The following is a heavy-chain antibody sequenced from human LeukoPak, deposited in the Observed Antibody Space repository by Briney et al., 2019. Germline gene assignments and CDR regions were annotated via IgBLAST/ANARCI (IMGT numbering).Heavy chain of an antibody. CDR3: AIIFSGTYYGTMDV. J-gene: IGHJ6*03. Sequence: PGGSLRLSCEVTGFTLRTYSMNWVRQAPGKGLEWVSYISSSSNTIYYADSVKGRFTTSRDNDKKSLYLQMLSLRAEDSAVYYCAIIFSGTYYGTMDVWGRGTTVTVSS. D-gene: IGHD1-26*01. CDR1: GFTLRTYS. CDR2: ISSSSNTI. V-gene: IGHV3-48*01.